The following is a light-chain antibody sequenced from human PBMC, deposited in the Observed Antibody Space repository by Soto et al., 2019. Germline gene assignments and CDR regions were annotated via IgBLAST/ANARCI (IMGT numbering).Light chain of an antibody. CDR2: DAS. CDR1: QNVNNW. V-gene: IGKV1-5*01. Sequence: DIQMTQSPSTLSASVGDSVTITCRASQNVNNWVAWYQQKPGKAPRFLIYDASRLESGVPSRFSGSGSGTDFTLTISSLQPDDFATYYCQRYNSYSRTFGQGTKVEIK. J-gene: IGKJ1*01. CDR3: QRYNSYSRT.